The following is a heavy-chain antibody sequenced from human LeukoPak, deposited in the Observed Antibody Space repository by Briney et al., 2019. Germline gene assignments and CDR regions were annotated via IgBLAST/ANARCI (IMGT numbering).Heavy chain of an antibody. CDR2: IYHSGST. CDR3: ARIHDYSNYFDY. V-gene: IGHV4-38-2*02. D-gene: IGHD4-11*01. CDR1: GYSISSGYY. J-gene: IGHJ4*02. Sequence: SETLSLTCTVSGYSISSGYYWGWIRQPPGKGLEWIGSIYHSGSTYYNPSLKRRVTISVDTSKNQFSLKLSSVTAADTAVYYCARIHDYSNYFDYRGQGTLVTVSS.